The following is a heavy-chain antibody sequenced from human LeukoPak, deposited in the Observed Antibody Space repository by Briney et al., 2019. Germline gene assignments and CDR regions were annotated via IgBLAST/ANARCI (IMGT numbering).Heavy chain of an antibody. CDR2: MNPSSGNT. D-gene: IGHD6-13*01. CDR1: GYSFTPYD. J-gene: IGHJ5*02. CDR3: ARGRTSWYGTNNWFDP. Sequence: GSSVQVPCRASGYSFTPYDIQWVRQAPGQGLEWMGWMNPSSGNTGYAQKVQGRVTMTRDTSISTAYMELSSLRSEDTAVYYCARGRTSWYGTNNWFDPWGQGTLVTVSS. V-gene: IGHV1-8*01.